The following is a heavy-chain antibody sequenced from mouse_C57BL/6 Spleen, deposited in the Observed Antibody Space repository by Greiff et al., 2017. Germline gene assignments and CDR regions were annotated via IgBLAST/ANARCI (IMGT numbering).Heavy chain of an antibody. CDR1: GYAFSSSW. CDR2: IYPGDGDT. D-gene: IGHD1-1*01. V-gene: IGHV1-82*01. CDR3: ARDLYGSSYGYCDV. J-gene: IGHJ1*03. Sequence: QVQLQQSGPELVKPGASVKISCKASGYAFSSSWMNWVKQRPGKGLEWIGRIYPGDGDTNYNGKFKGKATLTADKSSSTAYMQLSSLTSEDSAVYFCARDLYGSSYGYCDVWGTGTTVTVSS.